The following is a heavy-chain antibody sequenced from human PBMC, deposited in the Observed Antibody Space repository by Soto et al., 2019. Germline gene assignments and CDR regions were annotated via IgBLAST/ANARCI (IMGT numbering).Heavy chain of an antibody. CDR2: IIPIFGTA. Sequence: SVKVSCKASGGTFSSYAISWVRQAPGQGLEWMGGIIPIFGTANYAQKFQGRVAITADESTSTAYMELSSLRSEDTAVYYCARERAGVGYCSSTSCKRDYYYGMDVWGQGTTVTVSS. V-gene: IGHV1-69*13. CDR3: ARERAGVGYCSSTSCKRDYYYGMDV. J-gene: IGHJ6*02. D-gene: IGHD2-2*01. CDR1: GGTFSSYA.